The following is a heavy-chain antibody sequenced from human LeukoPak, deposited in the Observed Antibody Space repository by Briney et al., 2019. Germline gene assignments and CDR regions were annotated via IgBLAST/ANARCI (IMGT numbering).Heavy chain of an antibody. J-gene: IGHJ6*04. CDR2: ISYDGSNK. V-gene: IGHV3-30*18. CDR1: GFTFSSYG. CDR3: AKGGGDGDYDDYYYGMDV. D-gene: IGHD4-17*01. Sequence: GGSLRLSCAATGFTFSSYGMHWVRQAPGKGLEWVAIISYDGSNKYYAGTVKGRFTISRDNSKNTLYLQMNSLRAEDTAVYYCAKGGGDGDYDDYYYGMDVWGKGTTVTVSS.